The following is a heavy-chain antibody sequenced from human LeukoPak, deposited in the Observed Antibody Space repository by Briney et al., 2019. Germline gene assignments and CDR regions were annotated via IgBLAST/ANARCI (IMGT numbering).Heavy chain of an antibody. D-gene: IGHD1-26*01. J-gene: IGHJ4*02. CDR1: GGSFSGYY. CDR3: ARHVRVGGSRGY. CDR2: INHSGST. V-gene: IGHV4-34*01. Sequence: SETLSLTCAVYGGSFSGYYWSWIRQPPGKGLEWIGEINHSGSTNYNPSLKSRVTISVDTSKNQFSLKLSSVTAADTAVYYCARHVRVGGSRGYWGQGTLVTVPS.